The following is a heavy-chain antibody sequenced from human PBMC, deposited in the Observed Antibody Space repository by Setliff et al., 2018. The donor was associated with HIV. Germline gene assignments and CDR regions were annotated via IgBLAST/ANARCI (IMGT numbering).Heavy chain of an antibody. V-gene: IGHV1-69*13. CDR1: GYSFSSYA. J-gene: IGHJ4*02. Sequence: ASVKVSCKASGYSFSSYAISWVRQAPGQGLEWMGGIIPIFGTPKYAQKFQDRVTISADESTSTAYMELTSLRSADTAGYYCAGGPYGSSGYYFGDFDFWGQGTLVTVSS. D-gene: IGHD3-22*01. CDR2: IIPIFGTP. CDR3: AGGPYGSSGYYFGDFDF.